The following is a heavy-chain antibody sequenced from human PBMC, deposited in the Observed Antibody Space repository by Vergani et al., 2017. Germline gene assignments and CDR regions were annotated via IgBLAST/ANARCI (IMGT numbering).Heavy chain of an antibody. CDR1: GGPISSSSYY. V-gene: IGHV4-39*07. Sequence: QLQLQESGPGLVKPSETLSLTCTVSGGPISSSSYYWGWIRQPPGKGLEWIGSIYYSGSTYYNPSLKSRVTISVDTSKNQFSLKLSSVTAADTAVYYCARVHSSGWFDAFDIWGQGTMVTVSS. D-gene: IGHD6-19*01. CDR3: ARVHSSGWFDAFDI. CDR2: IYYSGST. J-gene: IGHJ3*02.